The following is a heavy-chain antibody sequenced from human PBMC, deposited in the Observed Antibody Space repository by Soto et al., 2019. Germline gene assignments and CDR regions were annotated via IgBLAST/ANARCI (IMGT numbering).Heavy chain of an antibody. J-gene: IGHJ4*02. CDR2: IHGGNGNT. CDR3: ARLPRGVSSIPYYFDY. D-gene: IGHD3-10*01. CDR1: GYTFTTYI. V-gene: IGHV1-3*01. Sequence: GASVKVSSKASGYTFTTYIIHWVRQAPGQRLEWMGWIHGGNGNTKYSQKFQDRVTVTRDTSASTVYMELSSLRSEDTAVYYCARLPRGVSSIPYYFDYWGQGTLVTVSS.